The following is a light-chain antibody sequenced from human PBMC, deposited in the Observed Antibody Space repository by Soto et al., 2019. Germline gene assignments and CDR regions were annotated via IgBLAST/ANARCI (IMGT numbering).Light chain of an antibody. CDR2: GAS. CDR1: QSVSSN. J-gene: IGKJ4*01. V-gene: IGKV3-15*01. Sequence: EIVMTQSPATLSVSPGERATLSCRASQSVSSNLAWYQQNPGQAPRLLIYGASTRATDIPARFSGSGSGTDFTLTISSLQSEDFAVYYCQHYNNLPLTFGGGTKVDI. CDR3: QHYNNLPLT.